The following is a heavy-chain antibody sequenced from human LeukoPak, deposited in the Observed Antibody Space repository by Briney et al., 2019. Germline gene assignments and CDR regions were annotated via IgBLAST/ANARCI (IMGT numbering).Heavy chain of an antibody. V-gene: IGHV4-59*01. CDR2: IYYSGST. CDR1: GGSISSYY. CDR3: ARVGFVVVPAAPVWFDP. Sequence: SETLSLTCTVSGGSISSYYWSWIRQPPGKGLEWIGYIYYSGSTNYSPSLKSRVTISVDTSKNQFSLKLSSVTAADTAVYYCARVGFVVVPAAPVWFDPWGQGTLVTVSS. J-gene: IGHJ5*02. D-gene: IGHD2-2*01.